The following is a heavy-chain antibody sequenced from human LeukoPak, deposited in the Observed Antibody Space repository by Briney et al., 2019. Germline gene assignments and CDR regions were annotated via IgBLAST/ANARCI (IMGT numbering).Heavy chain of an antibody. D-gene: IGHD3-16*02. CDR3: ARDPYDYVWGSYRSNWFDP. V-gene: IGHV1-18*01. CDR2: MNLFDGNT. CDR1: GYTFTSYA. J-gene: IGHJ5*02. Sequence: ASVKVSCKASGYTFTSYAMNWVRQAPGQGLEWMAWMNLFDGNTNYAEKFQGRLTVTIDASTTTAYMELRSLRSDDTAVYYCARDPYDYVWGSYRSNWFDPWGQGTLVTVSS.